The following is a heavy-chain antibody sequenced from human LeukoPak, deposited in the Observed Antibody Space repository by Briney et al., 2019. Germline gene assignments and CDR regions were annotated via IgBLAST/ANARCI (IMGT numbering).Heavy chain of an antibody. Sequence: PSETLSLTCTVSGGSISSYYWSWIRQPAGKGLEWIGTIYYSGSTYYNPSLKSRVTISVDTSKNQFSLKLTSVTAADTAVYYCARGDFYSYEHWGQGTLVTVSS. CDR2: IYYSGST. CDR1: GGSISSYY. D-gene: IGHD5-18*01. V-gene: IGHV4-59*12. CDR3: ARGDFYSYEH. J-gene: IGHJ1*01.